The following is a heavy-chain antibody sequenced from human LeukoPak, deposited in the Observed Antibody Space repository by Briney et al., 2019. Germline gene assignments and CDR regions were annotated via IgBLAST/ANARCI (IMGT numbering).Heavy chain of an antibody. J-gene: IGHJ4*02. CDR3: ARRRAAAGTIDY. CDR1: GGSFSGYY. CDR2: INHSGST. D-gene: IGHD6-13*01. Sequence: KTSETLSLTCAVYGGSFSGYYWSWIRQPPGKGLEWIGEINHSGSTNYNPSLKSRVTISVDTSKNQFSLKLSSVTAADTAVYYCARRRAAAGTIDYWGQGTLVTVSS. V-gene: IGHV4-34*01.